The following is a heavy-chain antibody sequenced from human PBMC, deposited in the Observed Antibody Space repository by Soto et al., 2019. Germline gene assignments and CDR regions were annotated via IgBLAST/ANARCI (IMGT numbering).Heavy chain of an antibody. CDR2: ISGSGGST. CDR3: AKERTSSSWYEHYFDY. Sequence: EVQLLESGGGLVQPGGSLRLSCAASGFTFSSYAMSWVRQAPGKGLEWVSAISGSGGSTYYADSVKGRFTISRDNSKNTLYLQMNSLRAEDTAVYYCAKERTSSSWYEHYFDYWGQGTPVTVSS. CDR1: GFTFSSYA. J-gene: IGHJ4*02. D-gene: IGHD6-13*01. V-gene: IGHV3-23*01.